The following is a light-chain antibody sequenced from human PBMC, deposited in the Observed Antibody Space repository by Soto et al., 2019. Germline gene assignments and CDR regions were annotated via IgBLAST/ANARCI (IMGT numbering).Light chain of an antibody. CDR2: GNI. V-gene: IGLV1-40*01. J-gene: IGLJ2*01. CDR1: SSNIGAGYG. CDR3: QSYDSSLNGVV. Sequence: QSVLTQPPSVSGAPGQRVTLSCTGRSSNIGAGYGVHWYQQLPGTAPKLLIYGNINRPSGVPDLFSGSKSGTSASLAITGLQAEDEADDYCQSYDSSLNGVVFGGGTKLTVL.